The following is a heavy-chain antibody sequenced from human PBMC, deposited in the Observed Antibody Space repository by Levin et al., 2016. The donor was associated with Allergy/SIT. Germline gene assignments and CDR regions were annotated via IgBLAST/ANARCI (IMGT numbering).Heavy chain of an antibody. D-gene: IGHD5-24*01. J-gene: IGHJ4*02. Sequence: SETLSLTCNVSGGSINSGPYYWGWIRQPPGKGLEWIGSMFYVATTYYNPSLKSRVTISGDTSKNQFSLKLSSVTAADTAVYYCVRLVGMATVIGTFDYWGQGALVTVSS. V-gene: IGHV4-39*01. CDR1: GGSINSGPYY. CDR3: VRLVGMATVIGTFDY. CDR2: MFYVATT.